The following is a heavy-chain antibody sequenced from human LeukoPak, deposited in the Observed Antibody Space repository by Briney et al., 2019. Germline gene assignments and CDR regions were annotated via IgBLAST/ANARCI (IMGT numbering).Heavy chain of an antibody. J-gene: IGHJ4*02. Sequence: GGSLRLSCAASGFTFSSYGMHWVRQAPGKGLEWVAVISYDGSNKYYADSVKGRFTISRDNFKDTLYLQMNSLRAEDTAVYYCAKDSSLDYWGQGTLVTVSS. V-gene: IGHV3-30*18. CDR3: AKDSSLDY. CDR2: ISYDGSNK. CDR1: GFTFSSYG.